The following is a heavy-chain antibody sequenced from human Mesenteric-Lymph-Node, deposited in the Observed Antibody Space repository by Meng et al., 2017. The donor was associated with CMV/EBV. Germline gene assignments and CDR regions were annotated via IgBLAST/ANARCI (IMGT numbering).Heavy chain of an antibody. CDR1: GGSFSGYY. Sequence: SETLSLTCAVNGGSFSGYYWTWIRQPPGKGLEWIGQILHDGSTNHNPSLKSRVSMSVDISRNQFSLELKSVTAADTAIYYCARGPYYFDDSGFPYWSQGALVTVSS. V-gene: IGHV4-34*01. J-gene: IGHJ4*02. CDR3: ARGPYYFDDSGFPY. D-gene: IGHD3-22*01. CDR2: ILHDGST.